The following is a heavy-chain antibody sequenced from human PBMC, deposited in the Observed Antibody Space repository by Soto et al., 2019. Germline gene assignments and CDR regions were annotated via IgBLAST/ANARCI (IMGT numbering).Heavy chain of an antibody. CDR3: ARGTYYDFWPRLGTPVDY. V-gene: IGHV1-8*01. CDR1: GYTFTSYD. J-gene: IGHJ4*02. Sequence: ASVKVSCKASGYTFTSYDINGVRQATGQGLEWMGWMNPNSGNTGYAQKFQGRVTMTRNTSISTAYMELSSLRSEDTAVYYCARGTYYDFWPRLGTPVDYWGQGTLVTVSS. D-gene: IGHD3-3*01. CDR2: MNPNSGNT.